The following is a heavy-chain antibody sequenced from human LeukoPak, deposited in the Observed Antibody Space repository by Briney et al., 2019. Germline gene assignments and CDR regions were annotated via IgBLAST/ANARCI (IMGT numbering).Heavy chain of an antibody. D-gene: IGHD4-17*01. Sequence: GGSLRLSCTVSGFTFSDYYMIWFRQAPGRGLEWISWITSSGTTTDYADSVKGRFTVSRDNAKNSLYLQMNSLRADDTAVYYCASDPDYGDPYWGQGTLVTVSS. CDR2: ITSSGTTT. V-gene: IGHV3-11*01. CDR1: GFTFSDYY. J-gene: IGHJ4*02. CDR3: ASDPDYGDPY.